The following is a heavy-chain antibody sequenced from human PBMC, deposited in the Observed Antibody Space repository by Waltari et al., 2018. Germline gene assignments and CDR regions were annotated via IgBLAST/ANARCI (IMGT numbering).Heavy chain of an antibody. CDR2: INPRCGST. Sequence: QVQLVQSGAEVKKPGASVKVSCKASGYTFTSYYMHWVRQAPGQGLEWMGIINPRCGSTSYAQKFQGSVTMTRDTSTSTVYMELSSLRSEDTAVYYCARDYYGSGSLPDYWGQGTLVTVSS. V-gene: IGHV1-46*01. J-gene: IGHJ4*02. CDR3: ARDYYGSGSLPDY. CDR1: GYTFTSYY. D-gene: IGHD3-10*01.